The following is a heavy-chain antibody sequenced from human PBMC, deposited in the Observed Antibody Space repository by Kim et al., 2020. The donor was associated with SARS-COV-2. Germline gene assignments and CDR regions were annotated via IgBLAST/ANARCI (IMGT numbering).Heavy chain of an antibody. CDR3: ARSVAGEGRFDY. V-gene: IGHV4-4*02. D-gene: IGHD6-19*01. J-gene: IGHJ4*02. Sequence: NYNPSLKSRVTISVDKSKNQFSLKLSSVTAADTAVYYCARSVAGEGRFDYWGQGTLVTVSS.